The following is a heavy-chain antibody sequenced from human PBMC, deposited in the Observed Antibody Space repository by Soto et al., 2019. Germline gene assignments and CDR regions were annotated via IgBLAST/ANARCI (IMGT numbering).Heavy chain of an antibody. V-gene: IGHV3-73*01. Sequence: RHSSAASGCTISGSAVHLVRQASGKGLEWVGRIRSKANSYATAYAASVKGRFTISRDDSKNTAYLQMNSLKTEDTAVYYCTRLWLPGYWGQGTLLTVSS. CDR3: TRLWLPGY. J-gene: IGHJ4*02. CDR2: IRSKANSYAT. CDR1: GCTISGSA. D-gene: IGHD5-18*01.